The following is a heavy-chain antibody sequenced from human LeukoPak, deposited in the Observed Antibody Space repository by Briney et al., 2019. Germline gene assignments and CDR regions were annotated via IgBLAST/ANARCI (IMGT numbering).Heavy chain of an antibody. CDR1: GFTFSSYA. CDR3: AKDSGTVFGSGWPDY. Sequence: GGSLRLSCAASGFTFSSYAMHWVRQAPGKGLEWVAVISYDGSNKYYADSVKGRFTISRDNSKNTLYLQMNSLRAEDTAVYYCAKDSGTVFGSGWPDYWGQGTLVTVSS. V-gene: IGHV3-30-3*01. CDR2: ISYDGSNK. J-gene: IGHJ4*02. D-gene: IGHD6-19*01.